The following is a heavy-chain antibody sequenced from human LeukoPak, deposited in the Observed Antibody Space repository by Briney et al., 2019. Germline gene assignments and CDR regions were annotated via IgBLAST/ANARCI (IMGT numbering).Heavy chain of an antibody. CDR2: IYYSGST. D-gene: IGHD3-16*01. V-gene: IGHV4-59*08. CDR3: ARKRNGLGPGGGNFDY. Sequence: SETLSLTCTASGGSISSYYWSWIRQPPGQGLEWIGYIYYSGSTNYNPSIKSRVTISVDTTKNQFSLKLITVPAADTAVYSCARKRNGLGPGGGNFDYWGQGTLVTVS. CDR1: GGSISSYY. J-gene: IGHJ4*02.